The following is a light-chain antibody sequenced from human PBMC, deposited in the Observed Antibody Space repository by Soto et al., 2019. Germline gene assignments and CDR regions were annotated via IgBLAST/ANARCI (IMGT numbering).Light chain of an antibody. CDR1: QCISSW. CDR2: AAS. Sequence: DIQMTQSPSSVSASVGDRVTITCRASQCISSWLAWYQQKPGKAPNLLIYAASSLQSGVPTRCSGSGSGTDFTITIRSLQTEDFATYYCQQANSFPRTFGQGTKVEIK. CDR3: QQANSFPRT. V-gene: IGKV1-12*01. J-gene: IGKJ1*01.